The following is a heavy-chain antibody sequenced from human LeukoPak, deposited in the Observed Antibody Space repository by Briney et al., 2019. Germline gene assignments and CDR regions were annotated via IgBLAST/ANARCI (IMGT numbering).Heavy chain of an antibody. CDR2: IRSKRYDGAT. CDR1: GFTFGDYA. CDR3: TREILSGWYYFDF. Sequence: PGGSLRLSCTASGFTFGDYAMSWVRQAPGKGLEWVGFIRSKRYDGATEYAASVKGRFTISRDDSKSVAYLHMNSLKTEDTAIYYCTREILSGWYYFDFWGQGTLVTVSS. D-gene: IGHD6-19*01. V-gene: IGHV3-49*04. J-gene: IGHJ4*02.